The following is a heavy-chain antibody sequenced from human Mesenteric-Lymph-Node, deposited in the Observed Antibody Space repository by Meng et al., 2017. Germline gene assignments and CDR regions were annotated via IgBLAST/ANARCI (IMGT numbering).Heavy chain of an antibody. Sequence: VQLQQWGGGLLAPSETLSLTCGVSAGFFSGKYWAWIRHPRGQGMEWVGDINYSGTTNYNPSLRSRLTISVVTSKNQFSLKLSSVTAADTAVYFCARGELLWDYWGPGTLVTVSS. J-gene: IGHJ4*02. V-gene: IGHV4-34*01. CDR3: ARGELLWDY. D-gene: IGHD2-2*01. CDR2: INYSGTT. CDR1: AGFFSGKY.